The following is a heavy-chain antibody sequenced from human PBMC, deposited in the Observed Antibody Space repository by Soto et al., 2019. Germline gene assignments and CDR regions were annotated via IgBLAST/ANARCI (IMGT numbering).Heavy chain of an antibody. CDR2: IIPILGIA. CDR1: GGTFSSYT. CDR3: ARSFISNPPDAFDI. J-gene: IGHJ3*02. V-gene: IGHV1-69*02. Sequence: QVQLVQSGAEVKKPGSSVKVSCKASGGTFSSYTISWVRQAPGQGLEWMGRIIPILGIANYAQKFQGRVTITADKSTSTAYMELSSLRSEDTAVYYCARSFISNPPDAFDIWGQGTMVTVSS. D-gene: IGHD4-4*01.